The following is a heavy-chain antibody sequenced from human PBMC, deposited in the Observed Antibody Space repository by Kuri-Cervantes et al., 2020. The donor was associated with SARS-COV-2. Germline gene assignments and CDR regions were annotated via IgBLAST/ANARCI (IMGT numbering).Heavy chain of an antibody. CDR2: ISSSGSTI. D-gene: IGHD2-21*01. CDR3: ARLMVVIAIPDSPYYFDY. V-gene: IGHV3-11*04. CDR1: GFTFSDYY. Sequence: GESLKISCAASGFTFSDYYMSWIRQAPGKGLEWVSYISSSGSTIYYADSVKGRFTISRDNAKNSLYLQMNSLRAEDTAVYYCARLMVVIAIPDSPYYFDYWGQGTLVTVSS. J-gene: IGHJ4*02.